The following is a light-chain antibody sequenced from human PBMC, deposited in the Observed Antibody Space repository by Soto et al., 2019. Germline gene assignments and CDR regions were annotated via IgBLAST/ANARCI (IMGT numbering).Light chain of an antibody. CDR3: QQYGSSPRT. J-gene: IGKJ1*01. CDR2: ATS. CDR1: QSVSSTY. Sequence: EIVLTQSPGTLSLSPGGRATLSCRASQSVSSTYLAWFQQKPGQAPRLLIYATSTRAAGVPDRFSGSGSGTDFTLTISRLEPEDLAVYYCQQYGSSPRTFGQGTKVDIK. V-gene: IGKV3-20*01.